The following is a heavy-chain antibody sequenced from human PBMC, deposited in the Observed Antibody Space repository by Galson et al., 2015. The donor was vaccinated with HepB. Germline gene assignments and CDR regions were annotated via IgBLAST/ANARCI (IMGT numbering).Heavy chain of an antibody. CDR1: GFTLSNYA. D-gene: IGHD3-16*01. V-gene: IGHV3-23*01. CDR3: ARDRKPSAGIWGFDY. Sequence: SLRLSCAASGFTLSNYAMTWVRQAPGRGLEWVSSVTNSGGAFYADAVKGRFTISRDISENRLFLQMNNLGAEDTAIYYCARDRKPSAGIWGFDYWGQGTLVTVAS. CDR2: VTNSGGA. J-gene: IGHJ4*02.